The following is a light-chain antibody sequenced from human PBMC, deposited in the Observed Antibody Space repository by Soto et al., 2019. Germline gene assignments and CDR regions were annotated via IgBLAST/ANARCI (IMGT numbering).Light chain of an antibody. CDR1: TGTVTSGHY. CDR3: MISYSVPSV. CDR2: DIN. J-gene: IGLJ7*01. V-gene: IGLV7-46*01. Sequence: QAVVTQEPSLTVSPGGKVTLTCGSSTGTVTSGHYPYWFQVKPGQAPRTLLYDINNKHSGTPARFSGSLLRGKADLTLSGAHHEDEADYYCMISYSVPSVFGEGTQLTVL.